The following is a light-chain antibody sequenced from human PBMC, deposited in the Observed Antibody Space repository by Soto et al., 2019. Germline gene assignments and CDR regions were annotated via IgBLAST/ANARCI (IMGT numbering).Light chain of an antibody. CDR2: DVY. CDR1: SSDVGGYNY. J-gene: IGLJ1*01. Sequence: QSVLTQPPSASGSPGQSVAISCTGTSSDVGGYNYVSWYQQHPGKAPKLLIFDVYSRPSGISNRFSGSKSGNTASLTISGLQAEDEADHYCSSYTTSSSYVFGAGTKVTVL. CDR3: SSYTTSSSYV. V-gene: IGLV2-14*01.